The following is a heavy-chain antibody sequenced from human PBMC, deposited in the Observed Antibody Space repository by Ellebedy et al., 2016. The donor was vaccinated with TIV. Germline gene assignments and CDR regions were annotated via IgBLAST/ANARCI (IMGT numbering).Heavy chain of an antibody. CDR3: AKGPRSSWGYNWFDP. Sequence: GESLKISXAASGFTFSSYAMSWVRQAPGKGLEWVSAISGSGGSTYYADSVKGRFTISRDNSKYTLYLQMNSLRAEDTAVYYCAKGPRSSWGYNWFDPWGQGTLVTVSS. CDR2: ISGSGGST. D-gene: IGHD6-13*01. CDR1: GFTFSSYA. V-gene: IGHV3-23*01. J-gene: IGHJ5*02.